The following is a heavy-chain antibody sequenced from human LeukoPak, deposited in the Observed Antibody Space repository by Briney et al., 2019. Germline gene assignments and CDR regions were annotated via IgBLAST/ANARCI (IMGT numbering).Heavy chain of an antibody. D-gene: IGHD3-22*01. J-gene: IGHJ4*02. Sequence: ASVKVSCKASGYTFTGYYMHWVRQAPGQGLEWMGWINPNSGGTNYAQKFQGRVTMTRDTSIGTAYMELSRLRSDDTAVYYCARLDYYYDSSGWFDYWGQGTLVTVSS. CDR1: GYTFTGYY. V-gene: IGHV1-2*02. CDR2: INPNSGGT. CDR3: ARLDYYYDSSGWFDY.